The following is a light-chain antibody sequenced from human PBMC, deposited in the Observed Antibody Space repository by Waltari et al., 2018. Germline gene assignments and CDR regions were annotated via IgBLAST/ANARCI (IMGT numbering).Light chain of an antibody. Sequence: QSVLTQPPSASGTPGQRVTISCSGSSSNIGSNYVSWYQQIPGTAPKLLIYTNNQRPTGVLDLFAASKSGTSASLAITGLRSEDEADYYCAAWDDSLRVVFGGGTKLTVL. J-gene: IGLJ2*01. CDR1: SSNIGSNY. CDR3: AAWDDSLRVV. V-gene: IGLV1-47*01. CDR2: TNN.